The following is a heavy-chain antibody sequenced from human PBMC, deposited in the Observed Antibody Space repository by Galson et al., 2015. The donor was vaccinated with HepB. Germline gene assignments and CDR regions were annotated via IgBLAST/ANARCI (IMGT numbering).Heavy chain of an antibody. Sequence: SVKVSCKASGYTFTSYYIHWMRQAPGQGLEWMGIIKPSGGSTTYAQKFQGRVTMTRDTSTSTVYMELSSLRFEDTAVYYCARDLGYCSSTSCYVGLDYWGQGTLVTVSS. CDR2: IKPSGGST. CDR1: GYTFTSYY. CDR3: ARDLGYCSSTSCYVGLDY. D-gene: IGHD2-2*01. J-gene: IGHJ4*02. V-gene: IGHV1-46*01.